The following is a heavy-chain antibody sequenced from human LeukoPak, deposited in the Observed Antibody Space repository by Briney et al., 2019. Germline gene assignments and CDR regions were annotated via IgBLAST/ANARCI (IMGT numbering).Heavy chain of an antibody. CDR2: IYYSGSI. J-gene: IGHJ6*02. CDR1: GGSISCYY. D-gene: IGHD2-2*01. CDR3: ARLKCISTTCPSRYVMDV. Sequence: PSETLSLTCSVSGGSISCYYWSWIRQPPGKGLEYIGYIYYSGSINYNPSLKSRVTISVDTSKDQFSLNLTSVTAADTAVYYCARLKCISTTCPSRYVMDVWGQGTTVTVSS. V-gene: IGHV4-59*01.